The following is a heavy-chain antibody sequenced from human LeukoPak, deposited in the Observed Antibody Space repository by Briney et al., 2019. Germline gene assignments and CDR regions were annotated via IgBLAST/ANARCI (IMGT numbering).Heavy chain of an antibody. V-gene: IGHV4-38-2*02. Sequence: SETLSLTCTVSGYSISSGHYWGWIRQPPGKGLEWIGEINHSGSTNYNPSLKSRVTISVDTSKNQFSLKLSSVTAADTAVYYCARAGWFGELYGPLDYWGQGTLVTVSS. CDR3: ARAGWFGELYGPLDY. CDR2: INHSGST. CDR1: GYSISSGHY. D-gene: IGHD3-10*01. J-gene: IGHJ4*02.